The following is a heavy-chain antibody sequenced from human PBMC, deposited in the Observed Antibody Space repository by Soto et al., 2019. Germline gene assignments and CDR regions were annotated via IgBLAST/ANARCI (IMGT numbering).Heavy chain of an antibody. D-gene: IGHD2-2*01. J-gene: IGHJ4*02. CDR3: AKTLGKVVPAALGHYFDY. CDR1: GFTFSSYA. Sequence: GGSLRLSCAASGFTFSSYAMSWVRQAPGKGLEWVSAISGSGGSTYYADSVKGRFTISRDNSKNTLYLQMNSLRAEDTAVYYCAKTLGKVVPAALGHYFDYWGQGTLVTVSS. CDR2: ISGSGGST. V-gene: IGHV3-23*01.